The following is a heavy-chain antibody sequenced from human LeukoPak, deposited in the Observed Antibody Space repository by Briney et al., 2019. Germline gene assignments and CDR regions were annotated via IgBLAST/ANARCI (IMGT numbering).Heavy chain of an antibody. Sequence: RASVNVSCKASGYTFINHAIHWVRQAPGQRLEWMGWINIGNGNTKYSQNFQGRITITRDTSATTAYMDLSSLRSEDTAMYYCARRLGRSFDYWGQGTLVTVSS. J-gene: IGHJ4*02. V-gene: IGHV1-3*04. CDR1: GYTFINHA. D-gene: IGHD2-21*01. CDR2: INIGNGNT. CDR3: ARRLGRSFDY.